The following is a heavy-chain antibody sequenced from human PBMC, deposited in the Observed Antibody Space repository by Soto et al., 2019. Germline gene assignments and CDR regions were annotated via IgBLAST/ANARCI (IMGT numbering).Heavy chain of an antibody. CDR2: ISSSSYI. J-gene: IGHJ5*02. CDR1: GFTFSSYS. V-gene: IGHV3-21*01. D-gene: IGHD1-20*01. Sequence: GGSLRLSCAASGFTFSSYSMNWVRQAPGKGLEWVSSISSSSYIYYADSVKGRFTISRDNAKNSLYLQMNSLRAEDTAVYYCYVTGTTNWFDPWGQGTLVTVSS. CDR3: YVTGTTNWFDP.